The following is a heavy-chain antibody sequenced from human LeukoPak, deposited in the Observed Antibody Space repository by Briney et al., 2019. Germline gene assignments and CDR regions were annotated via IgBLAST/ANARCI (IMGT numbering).Heavy chain of an antibody. CDR2: IWYDGGNK. Sequence: GRSLRLSCAASGFTFSSYGMHWVRQAPGKGLEWVAVIWYDGGNKYYGDSVKGRFTISRDNSKKTLYLQMNSLRVEDTAVYYCARDLIGGWSCDHWGQGTLVTVSS. CDR3: ARDLIGGWSCDH. CDR1: GFTFSSYG. J-gene: IGHJ4*02. V-gene: IGHV3-33*01. D-gene: IGHD3-16*01.